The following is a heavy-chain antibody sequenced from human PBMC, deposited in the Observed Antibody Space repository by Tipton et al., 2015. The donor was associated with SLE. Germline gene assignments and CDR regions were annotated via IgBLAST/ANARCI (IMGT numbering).Heavy chain of an antibody. V-gene: IGHV5-10-1*01. CDR1: GYSFTSYW. CDR2: IDPSDSYT. J-gene: IGHJ3*02. CDR3: ASPRSGYAGGDAFDI. Sequence: QLVQSGAEVKKPGESLRISCKGSGYSFTSYWISWVRQMPGKGLEWMGRIDPSDSYTNYSPSFQGHVTISADKSISTAYLQWSSLKASDTAMYYCASPRSGYAGGDAFDIWGQGTMVTVSS. D-gene: IGHD5-12*01.